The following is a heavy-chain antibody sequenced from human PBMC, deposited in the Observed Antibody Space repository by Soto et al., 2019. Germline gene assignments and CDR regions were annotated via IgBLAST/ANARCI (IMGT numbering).Heavy chain of an antibody. J-gene: IGHJ4*02. CDR3: ARLEGLATISYYFDF. Sequence: SETLSLTCTVSGGSISSYYWSWIRQPPGKGLEWIGYIYYSGSANYNPSLKTRVTISVDKSKSQFSLKLNSVTAADTAVYFCARLEGLATISYYFDFWGPGALVTVSS. D-gene: IGHD5-12*01. CDR1: GGSISSYY. CDR2: IYYSGSA. V-gene: IGHV4-59*08.